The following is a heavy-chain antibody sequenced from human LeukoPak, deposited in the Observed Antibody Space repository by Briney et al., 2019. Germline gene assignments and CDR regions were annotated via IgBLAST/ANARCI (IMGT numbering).Heavy chain of an antibody. J-gene: IGHJ4*02. V-gene: IGHV3-23*01. D-gene: IGHD6-13*01. Sequence: PGGSLRLSCVHSGFTSSNYAMSWVRQAPGGGLEWVAAISGNGGTTYYADSVKGRFTISRDNSKNTLYLQMNSLRAEDTAVFYCAKATTISAAGSHFVYWGQGTLVTVSS. CDR3: AKATTISAAGSHFVY. CDR1: GFTSSNYA. CDR2: ISGNGGTT.